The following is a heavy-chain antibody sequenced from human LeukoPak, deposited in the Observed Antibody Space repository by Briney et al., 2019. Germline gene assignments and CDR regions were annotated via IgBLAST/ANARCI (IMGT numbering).Heavy chain of an antibody. J-gene: IGHJ4*02. CDR2: ISYDGSNK. V-gene: IGHV3-30*03. D-gene: IGHD2-15*01. CDR3: ASLPIVVVVAATPGEDY. Sequence: GGSLRLSCAASGFTFSSYGMHWVRQAPGKGLEWVAVISYDGSNKYYADSVKGRFTISRDNSKNTLYLQMNSLRAEDTAVYYCASLPIVVVVAATPGEDYWGQGTLVTVSS. CDR1: GFTFSSYG.